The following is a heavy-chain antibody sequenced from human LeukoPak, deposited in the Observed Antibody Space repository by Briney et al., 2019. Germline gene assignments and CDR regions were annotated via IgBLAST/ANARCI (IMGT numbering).Heavy chain of an antibody. CDR3: ARDVITMVRGVLFGVTYYYYGMDV. Sequence: ASVKVSCKASGYTFTGYYMHWVRQAPGQGLEWMGIINPSGGSTSYAQKFQGRVTMTRDTSTSTVYMELSSLRSEDTAVYYCARDVITMVRGVLFGVTYYYYGMDVWGQGTTVTVSS. CDR2: INPSGGST. J-gene: IGHJ6*02. CDR1: GYTFTGYY. V-gene: IGHV1-46*01. D-gene: IGHD3-10*01.